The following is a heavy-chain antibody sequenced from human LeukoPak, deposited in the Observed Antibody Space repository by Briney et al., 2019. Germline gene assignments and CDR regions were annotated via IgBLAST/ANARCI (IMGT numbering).Heavy chain of an antibody. D-gene: IGHD3-22*01. V-gene: IGHV3-48*01. CDR3: ATSPPPYYYDSSGYEIPFDY. CDR1: GFIFTTYS. Sequence: GGSLRLSCAASGFIFTTYSMNWVRQAPGKGLEWVSYISSSSSTIYYADSVKGRFTISRDNAKNSLYLQMNSLRAEDTALYYCATSPPPYYYDSSGYEIPFDYWGQGTLVTVSS. J-gene: IGHJ4*02. CDR2: ISSSSSTI.